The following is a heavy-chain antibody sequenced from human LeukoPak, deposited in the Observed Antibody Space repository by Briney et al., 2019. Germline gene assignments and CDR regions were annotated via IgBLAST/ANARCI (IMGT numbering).Heavy chain of an antibody. V-gene: IGHV3-23*01. Sequence: PGGSLRLSCAASGFTFNNYAISWVRQAPGKGLEWVSVISRNGNSTYYADTVKGRFTISRDNSKTTLFLQMTSLRVDDTAVYYCAKGVTNYFDYWGQGTLVTVSS. CDR2: ISRNGNST. CDR3: AKGVTNYFDY. D-gene: IGHD4-17*01. CDR1: GFTFNNYA. J-gene: IGHJ4*02.